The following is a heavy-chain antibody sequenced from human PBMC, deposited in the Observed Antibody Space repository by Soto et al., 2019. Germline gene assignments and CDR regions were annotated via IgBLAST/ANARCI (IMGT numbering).Heavy chain of an antibody. V-gene: IGHV4-4*02. J-gene: IGHJ6*02. Sequence: QVQLQESGPGLVKPSGILSLTCAVSGGSISSSNWWSWVRQPPGKGLEWIGEIYHSGSTNYNPSLKSRVTISVDKSKNHFSLKLSSVTAADTAVYYCAREGGSLLWLPHGMDVWGQGTTVTVSS. CDR3: AREGGSLLWLPHGMDV. D-gene: IGHD3-10*01. CDR2: IYHSGST. CDR1: GGSISSSNW.